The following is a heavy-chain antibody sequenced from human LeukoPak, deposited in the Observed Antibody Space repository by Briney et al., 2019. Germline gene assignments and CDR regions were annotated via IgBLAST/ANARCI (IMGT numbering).Heavy chain of an antibody. D-gene: IGHD6-19*01. CDR2: ISGSGGST. Sequence: GGSLRLSCAASGFTFSSYAMSWVRQAPGKELEWVSAISGSGGSTYYADSVKGRFTISRDNSKNTLYLQMNSLRAEDTAVYYCAKAKRALAVAGRDLDYWGQGTLVTVSS. J-gene: IGHJ4*02. CDR3: AKAKRALAVAGRDLDY. CDR1: GFTFSSYA. V-gene: IGHV3-23*01.